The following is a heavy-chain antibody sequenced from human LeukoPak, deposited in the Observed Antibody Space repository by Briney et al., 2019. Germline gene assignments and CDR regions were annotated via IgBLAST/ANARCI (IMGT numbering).Heavy chain of an antibody. CDR3: ARNPYGSGSHNFDF. D-gene: IGHD3-10*01. Sequence: GGSLRLSCAASGFTFSSYGMNWVRQAPGKGIEWVSYISSSSSTIYYADSVKGRFTISRDNAKNSLYLQMNSLRAEDTAVYYCARNPYGSGSHNFDFWGQGTLVTVSS. J-gene: IGHJ4*02. V-gene: IGHV3-48*01. CDR1: GFTFSSYG. CDR2: ISSSSSTI.